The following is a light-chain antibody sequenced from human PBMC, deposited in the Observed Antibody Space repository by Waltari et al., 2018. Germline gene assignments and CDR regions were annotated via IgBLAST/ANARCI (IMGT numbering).Light chain of an antibody. J-gene: IGLJ2*01. CDR1: SSNIGAGYD. V-gene: IGLV1-40*01. CDR3: QSYDSSLSGVV. Sequence: QSLLTQPPSVSGAPGQRVTISCTGSSSNIGAGYDVHWYQQLPGTAPKLLIYGNTNRPSGVPDRFSGSKSGTSVSLAITGLQAEDEADYYCQSYDSSLSGVVFGGGTKLTVL. CDR2: GNT.